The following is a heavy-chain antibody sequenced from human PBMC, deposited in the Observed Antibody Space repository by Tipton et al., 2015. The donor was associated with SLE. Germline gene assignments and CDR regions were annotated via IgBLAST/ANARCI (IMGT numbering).Heavy chain of an antibody. D-gene: IGHD5-18*01. Sequence: LRLSCTVSGGSISSTDYYWDWIRQAPGKGLEWIGSVYYTGDTFYNPSLKSRVTMSVDTSKNQFSLKLTSVTAADTAVYFCAREGFSYGPENYYYYYYMDVWGKGTAVTVSS. CDR1: GGSISSTDYY. V-gene: IGHV4-39*07. CDR2: VYYTGDT. J-gene: IGHJ6*03. CDR3: AREGFSYGPENYYYYYYMDV.